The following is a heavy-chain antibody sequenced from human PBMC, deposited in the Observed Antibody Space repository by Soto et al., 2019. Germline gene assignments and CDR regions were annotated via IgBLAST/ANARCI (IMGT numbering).Heavy chain of an antibody. CDR1: GGSFSGYY. V-gene: IGHV4-34*01. D-gene: IGHD6-13*01. CDR3: ARGLLRGFIAAAGRKSNWFDP. CDR2: INHSGST. Sequence: SETLSLTCAVYGGSFSGYYWSWIRQPPGKGLEWIGEINHSGSTNYNPSLKSRVTISVDTSKNQFSLKLSSVTAADTAVYYCARGLLRGFIAAAGRKSNWFDPWGQGTLVTV. J-gene: IGHJ5*02.